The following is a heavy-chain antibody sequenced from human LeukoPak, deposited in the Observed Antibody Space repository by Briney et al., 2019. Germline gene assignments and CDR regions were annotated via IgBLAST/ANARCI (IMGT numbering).Heavy chain of an antibody. CDR1: NYSISSGYY. Sequence: SETLSLTCIVSNYSISSGYYWGWFRQPPGKGLEWIGSVHHSGSSYQTPSLKSRVTMSVDTSKNQFSLRLSSVTAADTAVYYCARDISARYDYWGQGALVTVSS. J-gene: IGHJ4*02. CDR2: VHHSGSS. V-gene: IGHV4-38-2*02. D-gene: IGHD1-14*01. CDR3: ARDISARYDY.